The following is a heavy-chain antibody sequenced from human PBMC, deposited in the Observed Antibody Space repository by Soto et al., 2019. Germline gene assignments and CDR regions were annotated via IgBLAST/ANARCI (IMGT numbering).Heavy chain of an antibody. Sequence: EVQLVESGGGLVQPGGSLRLSCAASGFTFSSNWMHWVRQAPGKGLVWVSRINSDGSSTSYADSVKGRFTISRDNVKNTEYLQMDSLIAEDTVGDYGGRGWGHGSGWYWAYWGQGTLITVSS. CDR2: INSDGSST. V-gene: IGHV3-74*01. CDR3: GRGWGHGSGWYWAY. J-gene: IGHJ4*02. CDR1: GFTFSSNW. D-gene: IGHD6-19*01.